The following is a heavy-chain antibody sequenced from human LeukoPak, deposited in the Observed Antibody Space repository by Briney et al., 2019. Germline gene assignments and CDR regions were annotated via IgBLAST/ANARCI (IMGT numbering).Heavy chain of an antibody. D-gene: IGHD3-3*01. V-gene: IGHV3-13*05. J-gene: IGHJ3*02. Sequence: GGSLRLSCAASGFTFSRYDMHWVRLATGKGLEWVSAIGTVGDPYYPGSVKGRFTISRENAKNSLYLQMNSLRAGDTAVYYCARGFLGDAFDIWGQGTMVTVSS. CDR3: ARGFLGDAFDI. CDR1: GFTFSRYD. CDR2: IGTVGDP.